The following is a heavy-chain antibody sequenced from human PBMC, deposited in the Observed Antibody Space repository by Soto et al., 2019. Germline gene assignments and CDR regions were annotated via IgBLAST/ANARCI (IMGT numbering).Heavy chain of an antibody. Sequence: GASVKVSCKASGYTFTSYGISWVRQAPGQGLEWMGWISAYNGNANYAQKFQGRVTITADKSTSTAYMELSSLRSEDTAVYYCARDHGGYDLYYYYYYMDVWGKGTTVTVSS. D-gene: IGHD5-12*01. CDR2: ISAYNGNA. CDR3: ARDHGGYDLYYYYYYMDV. J-gene: IGHJ6*03. V-gene: IGHV1-18*01. CDR1: GYTFTSYG.